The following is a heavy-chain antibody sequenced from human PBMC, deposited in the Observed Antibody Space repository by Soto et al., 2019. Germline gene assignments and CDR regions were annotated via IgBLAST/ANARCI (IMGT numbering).Heavy chain of an antibody. Sequence: GGSLRLSCAASGFTFSSYWMSWVRQAPGKGLEWVANIKQDGSEKYYVDSVKGRFTISRDNAKNSLYLQMNSLRAEDTAVYYCARVGYDILTGYRSQLDPWGQGTLVTVSS. CDR3: ARVGYDILTGYRSQLDP. J-gene: IGHJ5*02. CDR1: GFTFSSYW. CDR2: IKQDGSEK. D-gene: IGHD3-9*01. V-gene: IGHV3-7*01.